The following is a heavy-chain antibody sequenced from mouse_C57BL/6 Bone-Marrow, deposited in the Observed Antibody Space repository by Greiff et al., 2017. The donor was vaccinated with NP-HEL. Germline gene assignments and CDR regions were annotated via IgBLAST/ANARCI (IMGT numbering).Heavy chain of an antibody. J-gene: IGHJ3*01. Sequence: EVKLVESGGGLVQPGGSMKLSCVASGFTFSNYWMNWVRQSPEKGLEWVAQIRLKSDNYATHYAESVKGRFTISRDDSKSSVYLQMNNLRAEDTGIYYCAAYGTFAYWGQGTLVTVSA. D-gene: IGHD1-1*01. V-gene: IGHV6-3*01. CDR1: GFTFSNYW. CDR3: AAYGTFAY. CDR2: IRLKSDNYAT.